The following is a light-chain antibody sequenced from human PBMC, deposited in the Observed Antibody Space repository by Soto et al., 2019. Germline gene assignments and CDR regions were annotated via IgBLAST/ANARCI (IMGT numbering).Light chain of an antibody. CDR2: HAS. J-gene: IGKJ1*01. Sequence: DIDMTQSRSTLSASVGNIFTITCRASQSTSSYLAWYQQKPGTAPNVLIYHASNLQSGVPSSFSGSGSGTEFTLTISSLQPDDFATYYCQQYNSYSFGQGTQVDIK. V-gene: IGKV1-5*01. CDR3: QQYNSYS. CDR1: QSTSSY.